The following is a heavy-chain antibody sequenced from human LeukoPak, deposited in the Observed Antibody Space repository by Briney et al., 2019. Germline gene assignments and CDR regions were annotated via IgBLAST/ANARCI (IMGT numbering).Heavy chain of an antibody. V-gene: IGHV3-15*01. J-gene: IGHJ5*02. CDR3: TTVLGIDP. CDR2: IKRKTDGGTT. D-gene: IGHD2-15*01. CDR1: GFTFSNAW. Sequence: KPGGSLRLSCAASGFTFSNAWMSWVRQAPGKGLEWVGRIKRKTDGGTTDYAAPVKGRFTISRDDSKNTLYLQMNSLKTEDTAVYYCTTVLGIDPWGQGTLVTVSS.